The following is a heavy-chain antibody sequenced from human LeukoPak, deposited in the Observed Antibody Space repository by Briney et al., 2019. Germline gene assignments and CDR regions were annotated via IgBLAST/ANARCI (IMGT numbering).Heavy chain of an antibody. D-gene: IGHD3-22*01. J-gene: IGHJ4*02. CDR1: GYTFTGYY. V-gene: IGHV1-2*02. CDR3: ARERGTYYDSSDLSRSTFDY. CDR2: INPNSGDT. Sequence: ASVKVPCKASGYTFTGYYMHWVRQAPGQGLEWMGWINPNSGDTNYAQKFQGRVTITTDESTSTAYMELSSLRSEDTAVYYCARERGTYYDSSDLSRSTFDYWGQGTLVTVSS.